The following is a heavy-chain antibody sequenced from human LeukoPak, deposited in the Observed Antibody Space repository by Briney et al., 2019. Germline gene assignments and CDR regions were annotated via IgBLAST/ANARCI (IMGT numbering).Heavy chain of an antibody. V-gene: IGHV4-39*07. Sequence: SETLSLTCTVSGGSISSSSYYWGWIRQPPGKGLEWIGSIYYSGSTYYDPSLKSRVTISVDTSKNQFSLKLSSVTAADTAVYYCAREALLYCSSTSCFTGWFDPWGQGTLVTVSS. CDR2: IYYSGST. J-gene: IGHJ5*02. D-gene: IGHD2-2*02. CDR3: AREALLYCSSTSCFTGWFDP. CDR1: GGSISSSSYY.